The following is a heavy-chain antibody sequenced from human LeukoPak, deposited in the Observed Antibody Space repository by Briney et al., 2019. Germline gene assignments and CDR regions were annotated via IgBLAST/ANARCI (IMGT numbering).Heavy chain of an antibody. D-gene: IGHD3-22*01. V-gene: IGHV3-48*03. Sequence: GGSLRLSCAASGFTFNTYNMNWVRQAPGKGLEWVSFISSSGSAIHYADSVRGRFTISGDNAKNSLYLQMSRLRAEDTAVYYCAREKLSFFDSSGYFDYWGQGTLVTVSS. J-gene: IGHJ4*02. CDR1: GFTFNTYN. CDR2: ISSSGSAI. CDR3: AREKLSFFDSSGYFDY.